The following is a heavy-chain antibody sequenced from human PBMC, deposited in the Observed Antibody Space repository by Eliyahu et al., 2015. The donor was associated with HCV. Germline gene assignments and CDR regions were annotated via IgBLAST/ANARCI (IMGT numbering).Heavy chain of an antibody. V-gene: IGHV3-11*01. J-gene: IGHJ1*01. CDR3: ARFRKKYYYDSSGYYDPGWYFQH. Sequence: QVQLVESGGGLVKPGGSLRLSCAASGFXFSXXYXRWXXRAPGKGLEWVSYISSSGSTIYYADXVKGRFTISRDNAKNSLYLQMNSLRAEDTAVYYCARFRKKYYYDSSGYYDPGWYFQHWGQGTLVTVSS. D-gene: IGHD3-22*01. CDR1: GFXFSXXY. CDR2: ISSSGSTI.